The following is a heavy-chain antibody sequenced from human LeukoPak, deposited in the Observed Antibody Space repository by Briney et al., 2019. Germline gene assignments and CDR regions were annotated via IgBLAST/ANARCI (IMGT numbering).Heavy chain of an antibody. CDR2: IVNVGSDK. CDR1: GFSFRNYG. J-gene: IGHJ5*02. V-gene: IGHV3-30*02. Sequence: GGSLRLSCAASGFSFRNYGMHWVRQAPGKGLDWVAFIVNVGSDKYYADSVKGRFTISRDNSKNTLYLQMNSLRAEGTAVYYCATDNNVNPNWFDPWGQGTLVTVSS. CDR3: ATDNNVNPNWFDP. D-gene: IGHD1-14*01.